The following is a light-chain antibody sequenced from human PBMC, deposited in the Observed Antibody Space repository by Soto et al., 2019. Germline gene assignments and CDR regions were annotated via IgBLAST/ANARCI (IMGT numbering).Light chain of an antibody. V-gene: IGKV1-33*01. CDR3: QQYDNLPAYT. Sequence: DIQMTQSPSSLSASVGDRVTITCQASQDSSNYLNWYQQKPGKAPKLLIYDASNLETVVPSRFSGSRSGTDFTFTISSLQPEDIATYYCQQYDNLPAYTFGQGTKLEIK. J-gene: IGKJ2*01. CDR2: DAS. CDR1: QDSSNY.